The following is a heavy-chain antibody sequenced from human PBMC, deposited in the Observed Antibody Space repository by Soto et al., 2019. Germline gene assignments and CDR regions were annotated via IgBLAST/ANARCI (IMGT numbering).Heavy chain of an antibody. D-gene: IGHD3-3*01. CDR3: ARVWLLYDAFDI. J-gene: IGHJ3*02. V-gene: IGHV3-7*04. CDR2: IQQDGSEK. Sequence: GGSRILCSEGSGFTFGIYWMILVRPAPGKGLEWVANIQQDGSEKYYVDSVKGRFPISRENAKTSLFLQMNSLGAEDSAVYSCARVWLLYDAFDIWGQGKMVT. CDR1: GFTFGIYW.